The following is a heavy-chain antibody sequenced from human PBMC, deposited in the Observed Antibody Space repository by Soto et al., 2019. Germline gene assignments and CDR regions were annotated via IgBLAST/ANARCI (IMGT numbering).Heavy chain of an antibody. V-gene: IGHV3-48*01. CDR3: ARDQYCSSTSCYLDYMDV. D-gene: IGHD2-2*01. CDR1: GFTFSSYS. CDR2: ISSSSSTI. Sequence: EVQLVESGGGLVQPGGSLRLSCAASGFTFSSYSMNWVRQAPGKGLEWVSYISSSSSTIYYADSVKGRFTISRDNAKNSLYLQMNSLRAEDTAVYYCARDQYCSSTSCYLDYMDVWGKGATVTVSS. J-gene: IGHJ6*03.